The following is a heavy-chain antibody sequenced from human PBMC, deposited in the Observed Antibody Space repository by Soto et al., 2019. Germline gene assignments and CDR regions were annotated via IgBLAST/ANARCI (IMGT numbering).Heavy chain of an antibody. D-gene: IGHD5-12*01. Sequence: SVKVSCKASGGTFSSYAISWGRQAPGQGLEWMGGIIPIFGTANYAQKFQGRVTITADESTSTAYMELSSLRSEDTAVYYCARDGDSGYDYPVDAFDIWGQGTMVTVSS. CDR3: ARDGDSGYDYPVDAFDI. V-gene: IGHV1-69*13. CDR1: GGTFSSYA. J-gene: IGHJ3*02. CDR2: IIPIFGTA.